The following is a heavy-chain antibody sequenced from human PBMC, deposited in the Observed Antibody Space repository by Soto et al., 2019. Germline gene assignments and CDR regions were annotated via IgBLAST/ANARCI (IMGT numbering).Heavy chain of an antibody. Sequence: ASVKVSCKASGYTFTSYGISWVRQAPGQGLEWMGWISAYNGNTNYAQKLQGRVTMTTDTSTSTAYMELRSLRSDDTAVYYCARVRHYYDSSGYFSYWGQGTLVTVS. CDR1: GYTFTSYG. V-gene: IGHV1-18*01. CDR2: ISAYNGNT. J-gene: IGHJ4*02. CDR3: ARVRHYYDSSGYFSY. D-gene: IGHD3-22*01.